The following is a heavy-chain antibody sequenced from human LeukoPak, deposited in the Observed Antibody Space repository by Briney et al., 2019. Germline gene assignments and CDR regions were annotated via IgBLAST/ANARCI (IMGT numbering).Heavy chain of an antibody. V-gene: IGHV1-69*13. CDR1: GGTFISYA. CDR2: IIPIFGTA. J-gene: IGHJ6*02. CDR3: ARDQSTMVRGVYHDYYGMDV. Sequence: ASVKVSCKASGGTFISYAISWVRQAPGQGLEWMGGIIPIFGTANYAQKFQGRVTITADESTSTAYMELSSLRSEDTAVYYCARDQSTMVRGVYHDYYGMDVWGQGTTVTVSS. D-gene: IGHD3-10*01.